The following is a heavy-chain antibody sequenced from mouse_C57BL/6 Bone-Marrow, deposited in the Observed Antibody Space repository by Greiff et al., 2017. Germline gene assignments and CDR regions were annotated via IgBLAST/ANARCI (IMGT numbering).Heavy chain of an antibody. J-gene: IGHJ3*01. CDR3: ARSYPAWFAY. Sequence: EVKLVESGGGLVKPGGSLKLSCAASGFTFSDYGMHWVRQAPEKGLEWVAYISSGSSTIYYADTVKGRLTISRDNAKNTLFLQMTSLRSEDTAMYYCARSYPAWFAYWGQGTLVTVSA. CDR1: GFTFSDYG. V-gene: IGHV5-17*01. CDR2: ISSGSSTI.